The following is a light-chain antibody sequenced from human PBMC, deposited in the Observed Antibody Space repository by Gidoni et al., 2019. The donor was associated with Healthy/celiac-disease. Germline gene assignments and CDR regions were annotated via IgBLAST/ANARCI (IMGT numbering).Light chain of an antibody. J-gene: IGKJ4*01. Sequence: DIQMTQAPSTLSASVGDRVTITCRASQSISSWLAWYQQKPGKAPKLLIYDASSLESGVPSRFSGSGSGTEFTLTISSLQPDDFATYYCQQYNSYPATFGGGTKVEIK. CDR3: QQYNSYPAT. CDR2: DAS. CDR1: QSISSW. V-gene: IGKV1-5*01.